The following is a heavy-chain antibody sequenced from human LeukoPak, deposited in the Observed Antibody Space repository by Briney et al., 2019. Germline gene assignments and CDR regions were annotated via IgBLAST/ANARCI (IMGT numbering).Heavy chain of an antibody. CDR2: ISSSSSYI. CDR3: ARETDVRITMVRGLFDY. Sequence: PGGSLRLSCAASGFTFSSYSMNWVRQAPGKGLEWVSSISSSSSYIYYADSVKGRFTISRDNAKNSLYLQMNSLRAEDTAVYYCARETDVRITMVRGLFDYWGQGTLVTVSS. V-gene: IGHV3-21*01. CDR1: GFTFSSYS. D-gene: IGHD3-10*01. J-gene: IGHJ4*02.